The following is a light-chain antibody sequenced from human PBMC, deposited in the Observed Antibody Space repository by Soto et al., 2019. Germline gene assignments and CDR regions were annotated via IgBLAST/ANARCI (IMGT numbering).Light chain of an antibody. CDR3: QQYNSWPLT. V-gene: IGKV3-11*01. CDR1: QSVSSY. Sequence: VLTQSPATPSLSPGERATLSCRASQSVSSYLAWYQQKPGQAPRLLIYDASNRATGIPARFSGSGSGTDFTLTISSLEPEDFAVYYCQQYNSWPLTFGGGTKVDIK. J-gene: IGKJ4*01. CDR2: DAS.